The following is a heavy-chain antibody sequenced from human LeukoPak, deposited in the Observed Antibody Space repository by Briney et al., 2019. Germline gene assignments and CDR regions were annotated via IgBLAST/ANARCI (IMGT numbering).Heavy chain of an antibody. V-gene: IGHV4-31*03. CDR1: GGSISSGDYF. CDR3: ARDSSSESYYYMDV. D-gene: IGHD6-6*01. Sequence: SQTLSLTCTVSGGSISSGDYFWTWIRQHPGKGLEWIGYIYHSGSTYYNPFLQSRVTISVDTSKNQFSLNLSSVTAADTAVYYCARDSSSESYYYMDVWGKGTTVTVS. J-gene: IGHJ6*03. CDR2: IYHSGST.